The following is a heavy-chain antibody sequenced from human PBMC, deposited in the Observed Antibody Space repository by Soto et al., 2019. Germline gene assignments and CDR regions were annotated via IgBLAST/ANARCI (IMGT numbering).Heavy chain of an antibody. V-gene: IGHV3-73*02. J-gene: IGHJ6*02. CDR3: TNPQVYYGMDV. CDR1: GFTFSGSA. CDR2: IRSKANNYAT. Sequence: EVQLVESGGGLVQPGGSLKLSCAASGFTFSGSAVHWVRQASGKGLEWVGRIRSKANNYATAYAASVQGRFTIFRDDLKNTAYLQMNSVKTEDTAVYYCTNPQVYYGMDVWGHGTTVTVSS.